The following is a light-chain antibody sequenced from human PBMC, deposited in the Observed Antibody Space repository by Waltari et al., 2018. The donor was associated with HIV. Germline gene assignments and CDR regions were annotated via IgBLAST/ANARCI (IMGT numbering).Light chain of an antibody. V-gene: IGLV1-40*01. Sequence: QSVLTQPPSVSGAPGQRVTISCTGSSSNIGAGYDVHWYQQFPGSAPKLLINGNVNRPAGVPDRFSDSKSGTSASLAITGLQAEDEADYYCQSYDSSLSGSVVGGGTKLTVL. J-gene: IGLJ3*02. CDR1: SSNIGAGYD. CDR3: QSYDSSLSGSV. CDR2: GNV.